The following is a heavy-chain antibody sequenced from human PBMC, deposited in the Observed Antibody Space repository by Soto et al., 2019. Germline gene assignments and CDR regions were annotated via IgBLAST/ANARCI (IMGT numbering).Heavy chain of an antibody. CDR2: MNHNSGNT. CDR1: GDTFTSYD. V-gene: IGHV1-8*01. J-gene: IGHJ4*02. D-gene: IGHD2-15*01. Sequence: QVQLVQSGAEVKKPGASVKVSCKASGDTFTSYDINWVLQATGQGLEWMGWMNHNSGNTGYAQKFQGRVTMTRNTSISTAYMELSSRRSEDTAVYYGARWAGYCRDWGQGTLVTVSS. CDR3: ARWAGYCRD.